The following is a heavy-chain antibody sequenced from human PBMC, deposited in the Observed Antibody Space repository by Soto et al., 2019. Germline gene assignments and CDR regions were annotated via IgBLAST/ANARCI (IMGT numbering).Heavy chain of an antibody. CDR2: IIPIFGTA. CDR1: GSTFSSYA. D-gene: IGHD3-10*01. CDR3: AISFVSGRHPPYSSVY. J-gene: IGHJ4*02. V-gene: IGHV1-69*13. Sequence: SVKVSCKASGSTFSSYALSWVRQAPGQGLEWMGGIIPIFGTANYAQKFQGRVTITADESTSTAYMELSSLRSEDTAVYYCAISFVSGRHPPYSSVYRCQRTLVPV.